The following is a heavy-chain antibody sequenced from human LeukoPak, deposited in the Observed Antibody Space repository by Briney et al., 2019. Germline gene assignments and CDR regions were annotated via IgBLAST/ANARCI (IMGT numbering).Heavy chain of an antibody. V-gene: IGHV1-18*01. CDR2: ISAYSGNT. Sequence: ASVKVSCKSSSYTFTNYGMSWVRQAPGQGLEWMGWISAYSGNTHYAQNIQGKVTMTTDTSTSTAYMELRSLTSDDTAVYYCARDAVSTTTAGGIDYWGQGTLVTVSS. D-gene: IGHD5/OR15-5a*01. J-gene: IGHJ4*02. CDR1: SYTFTNYG. CDR3: ARDAVSTTTAGGIDY.